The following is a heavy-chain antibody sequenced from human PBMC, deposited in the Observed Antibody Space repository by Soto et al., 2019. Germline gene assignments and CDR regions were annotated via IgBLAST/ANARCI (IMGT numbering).Heavy chain of an antibody. Sequence: QVQLVQSGAEVKKPGSSVKVSCKASGGTFSSYAISWVRQAPGQGLEWMGGIIPIFGTANYAQKFQGRVTISADESTSTAYMELSSVRSEDTAVYYCASKDSGYSSGKFDYWGQGTLVTVSS. D-gene: IGHD6-19*01. CDR1: GGTFSSYA. J-gene: IGHJ4*02. V-gene: IGHV1-69*01. CDR3: ASKDSGYSSGKFDY. CDR2: IIPIFGTA.